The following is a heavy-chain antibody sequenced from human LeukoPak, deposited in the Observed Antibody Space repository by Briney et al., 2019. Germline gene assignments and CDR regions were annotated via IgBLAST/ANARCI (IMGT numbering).Heavy chain of an antibody. CDR3: ARVVGMTGYFRVANYFDY. J-gene: IGHJ4*02. Sequence: GGPLRLSCAASGFIFRSYWMSWVRQAPGKGLEWVANIKQDGSEKYYVDSVKGRFTISRDNAKNSLSLQMNSLRAEDTAVYYCARVVGMTGYFRVANYFDYWGQGTLVTVSS. CDR2: IKQDGSEK. V-gene: IGHV3-7*03. D-gene: IGHD3-9*01. CDR1: GFIFRSYW.